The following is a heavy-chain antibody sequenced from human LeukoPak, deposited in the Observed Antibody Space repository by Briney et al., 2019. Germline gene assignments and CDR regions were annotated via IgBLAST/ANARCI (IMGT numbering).Heavy chain of an antibody. CDR3: ARDFFEVLMLRGNGMDV. D-gene: IGHD3-10*01. J-gene: IGHJ6*02. CDR1: GFTFSSYE. Sequence: PGGSLRLSCAASGFTFSSYEMNWVRQAPGKGLEWVSYISSSGSTIYYADSVKGRFTISRDNAKNSLYLQMNSLRAEDTAVYYCARDFFEVLMLRGNGMDVWGQGTTVTVSS. V-gene: IGHV3-48*03. CDR2: ISSSGSTI.